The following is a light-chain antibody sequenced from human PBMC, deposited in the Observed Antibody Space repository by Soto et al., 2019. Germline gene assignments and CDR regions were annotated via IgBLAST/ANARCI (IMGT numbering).Light chain of an antibody. Sequence: DIQMTQSPSSLSASVGDRVSITCRASQDIASWLAWYQQKPGQAPKVLIYAASNLQRGVPSRFSGSGSGTDFTLTITSLQPEDFATYYCQQANSFPLTFGGGTKVDIK. J-gene: IGKJ4*01. CDR2: AAS. CDR1: QDIASW. CDR3: QQANSFPLT. V-gene: IGKV1-12*01.